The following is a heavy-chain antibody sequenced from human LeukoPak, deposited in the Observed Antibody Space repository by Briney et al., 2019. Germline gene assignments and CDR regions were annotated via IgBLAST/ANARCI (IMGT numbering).Heavy chain of an antibody. Sequence: SETLSLTCAVSGGSLSSSNWWSGVRQPPGKGLEGIGEIYHSGSTNYNPSLKSRVTISVDKSKNQFSLKLSSVTAADTAVYYCARRGEGYSSSWYRYFDLWGRGTLVTVSA. CDR1: GGSLSSSNW. D-gene: IGHD6-13*01. V-gene: IGHV4-4*02. CDR3: ARRGEGYSSSWYRYFDL. J-gene: IGHJ2*01. CDR2: IYHSGST.